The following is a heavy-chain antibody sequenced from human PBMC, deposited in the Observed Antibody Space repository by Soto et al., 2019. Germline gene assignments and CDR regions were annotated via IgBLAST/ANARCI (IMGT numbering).Heavy chain of an antibody. CDR1: GFTFSSYG. D-gene: IGHD2-2*01. J-gene: IGHJ6*03. CDR3: ARDLKYCSSTSCYEDYHYYMDV. V-gene: IGHV3-33*01. CDR2: IWYDGSNT. Sequence: PGGSLRLSCAASGFTFSSYGMHWVRQAPGKGLEWVALIWYDGSNTYYADSVMGRFTISRDNSKNTLYLQMNSLRAEDTAVYYCARDLKYCSSTSCYEDYHYYMDVWGKGTTVTVSS.